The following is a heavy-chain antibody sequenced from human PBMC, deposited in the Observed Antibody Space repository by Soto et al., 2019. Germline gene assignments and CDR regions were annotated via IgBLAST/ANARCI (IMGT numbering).Heavy chain of an antibody. J-gene: IGHJ3*02. Sequence: SVKVSCKASGGTFSSYAISWVRQAPGQGLEWMGGIIPIFGTANYAQKFQGRVTITADESTSTAYMELSSLRSEDTAVYYCARDDSSGPHDAFDIWGQGTMVTVSS. CDR2: IIPIFGTA. CDR3: ARDDSSGPHDAFDI. V-gene: IGHV1-69*13. CDR1: GGTFSSYA. D-gene: IGHD3-22*01.